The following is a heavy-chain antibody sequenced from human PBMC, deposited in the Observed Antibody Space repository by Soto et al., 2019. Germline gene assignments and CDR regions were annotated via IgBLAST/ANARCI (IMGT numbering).Heavy chain of an antibody. CDR3: ARESVYAIPFDYYYYMDV. CDR1: GFTFSDHY. Sequence: PGGSLRLSCAASGFTFSDHYMDWVRQAPGKGLEWVGRTRNKANSYTTEYAASVKGRFTISRDDSKNSLYLQMNSLKTEDTAVYYCARESVYAIPFDYYYYMDVWGKGTTVTVSS. V-gene: IGHV3-72*01. J-gene: IGHJ6*03. D-gene: IGHD2-8*01. CDR2: TRNKANSYTT.